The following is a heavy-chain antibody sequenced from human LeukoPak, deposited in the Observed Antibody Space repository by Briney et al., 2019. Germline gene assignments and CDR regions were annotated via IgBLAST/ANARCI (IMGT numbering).Heavy chain of an antibody. J-gene: IGHJ4*02. CDR1: GFTFSSYA. D-gene: IGHD3-3*01. CDR3: ARESGYYLDY. CDR2: ISYDGSNK. Sequence: GRSLRLSCAASGFTFSSYAMHWVRQAPGKGLGWVAVISYDGSNKYYADSVKGRFTISRDNSKNTLYLQMNSLRAEDTAVYYCARESGYYLDYWGQGTLVTVSS. V-gene: IGHV3-30-3*01.